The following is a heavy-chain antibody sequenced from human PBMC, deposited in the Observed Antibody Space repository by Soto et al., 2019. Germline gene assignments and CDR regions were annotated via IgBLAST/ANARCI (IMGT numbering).Heavy chain of an antibody. D-gene: IGHD6-13*01. CDR3: ARDSGAKLSSS. CDR1: GGIFSSYR. J-gene: IGHJ4*02. V-gene: IGHV1-69*13. Sequence: ASVKVSCKASGGIFSSYRFNWVRQARGQGLEWLGGIVPIYRTADYAQKFQGRVTITADESTRTVYMELSSLKSQDTALYYCARDSGAKLSSSWGQGTLVTVSS. CDR2: IVPIYRTA.